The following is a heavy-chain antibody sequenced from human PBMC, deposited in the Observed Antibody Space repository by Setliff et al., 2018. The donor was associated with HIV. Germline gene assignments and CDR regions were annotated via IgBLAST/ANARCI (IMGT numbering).Heavy chain of an antibody. CDR1: GYSLSSDYY. V-gene: IGHV4-38-2*02. J-gene: IGHJ5*02. D-gene: IGHD3-16*02. CDR2: IYVTGVT. Sequence: LSLTCAVSGYSLSSDYYWGWIRQPPGKGLEWIGRIYVTGVTTYNPSLKSRVTISLDTSKNQFSLQVNSVTAADTAIYYCARDIARRFDPWGQGTLVTVSS. CDR3: ARDIARRFDP.